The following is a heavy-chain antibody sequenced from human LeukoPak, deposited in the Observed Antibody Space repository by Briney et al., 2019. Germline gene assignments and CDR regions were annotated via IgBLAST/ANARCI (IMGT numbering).Heavy chain of an antibody. D-gene: IGHD1-26*01. CDR3: ARDLRRDLLHAFDI. Sequence: SETLSLTCTVSGGTISRYYWSWIRRPPGKGLEWIAYIDYSGSTNYNPSLKSRLTISLDASKNQFSLKLSSVTAADTAVYYCARDLRRDLLHAFDIWGQGTMVTVSS. CDR2: IDYSGST. J-gene: IGHJ3*02. V-gene: IGHV4-59*01. CDR1: GGTISRYY.